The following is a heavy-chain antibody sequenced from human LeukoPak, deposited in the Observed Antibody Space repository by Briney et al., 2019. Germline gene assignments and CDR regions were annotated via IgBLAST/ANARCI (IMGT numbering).Heavy chain of an antibody. CDR2: INPNSGGT. J-gene: IGHJ4*02. CDR1: GYTFTDYY. CDR3: ARARWQLVPYFDS. Sequence: ASVTVSCKASGYTFTDYYLHWVRQAPGQGLEWMGWINPNSGGTNFAQKLQGRVAMTGDTSISTAYLELGSLRSDDTAVYFCARARWQLVPYFDSWGQGTLVTVSS. D-gene: IGHD6-6*01. V-gene: IGHV1-2*02.